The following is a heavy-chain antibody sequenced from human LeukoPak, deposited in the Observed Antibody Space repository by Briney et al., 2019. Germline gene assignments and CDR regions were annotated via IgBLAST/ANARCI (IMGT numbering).Heavy chain of an antibody. V-gene: IGHV3-43*02. Sequence: PGGSLRLSCSASGFTFDDYAMHWVRHPPGKGLEWVSLISGDSGDALYRHYADSVRGRFTVSRDNSKKSLYLQMNSLTAGDTAVYYCARLNTAMVLAFDIWGQGTMVTVSS. CDR3: ARLNTAMVLAFDI. J-gene: IGHJ3*02. D-gene: IGHD5-18*01. CDR2: ISGDSGDALYR. CDR1: GFTFDDYA.